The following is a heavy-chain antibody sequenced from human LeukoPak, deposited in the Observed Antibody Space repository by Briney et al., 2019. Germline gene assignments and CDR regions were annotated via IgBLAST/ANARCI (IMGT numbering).Heavy chain of an antibody. D-gene: IGHD6-19*01. CDR1: GGTFSSYA. CDR3: GRSGSIGIAVEQ. Sequence: AVKVSCKASGGTFSSYAISWVRQAPGQGLEWMGGIIPIFGTANYAQKFQGRVTIIADESTSTAYMELSSLESEDTAVYYCGRSGSIGIAVEQWGQGTLVTVSS. CDR2: IIPIFGTA. V-gene: IGHV1-69*13. J-gene: IGHJ4*02.